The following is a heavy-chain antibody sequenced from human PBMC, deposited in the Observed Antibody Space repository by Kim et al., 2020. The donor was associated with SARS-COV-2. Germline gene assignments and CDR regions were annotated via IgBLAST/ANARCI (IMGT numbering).Heavy chain of an antibody. D-gene: IGHD3-3*01. V-gene: IGHV3-48*03. CDR3: ARVLLFLAVFGFCYYVD. J-gene: IGHJ6*03. CDR2: I. Sequence: IYYADSVKGRFTISRDNAKNSLYLQMNSLRAEDTAVYYCARVLLFLAVFGFCYYVD.